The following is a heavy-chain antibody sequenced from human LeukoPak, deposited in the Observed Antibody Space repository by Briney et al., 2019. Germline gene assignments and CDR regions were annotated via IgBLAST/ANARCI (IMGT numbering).Heavy chain of an antibody. D-gene: IGHD1-26*01. J-gene: IGHJ6*02. CDR3: LKGGWGDV. V-gene: IGHV3-23*01. CDR1: GLTFSDYS. CDR2: ISAGGGST. Sequence: GGSLRLSCAASGLTFSDYSMTWVRQAPGKGLFWVSGISAGGGSTYYADSVKGRFTISRDNSRNTLYLQMNSLRAEDTAVYYCLKGGWGDVWGQGTTVTVSS.